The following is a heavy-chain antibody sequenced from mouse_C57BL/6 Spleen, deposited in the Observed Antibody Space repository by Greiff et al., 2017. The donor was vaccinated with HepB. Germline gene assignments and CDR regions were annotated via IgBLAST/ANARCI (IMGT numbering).Heavy chain of an antibody. D-gene: IGHD2-10*01. J-gene: IGHJ4*01. CDR3: ARWGLLSYAMDY. Sequence: QVQLQQPGAELVRPGSSVKLSCKASGYTFTSYWMHWVKQRPIQGLEWIGNIDPSDSETHYNQKFKDKATLTVDKSSSTAYMQRSSLTSEDSAVYYCARWGLLSYAMDYWGQGTSVTVSS. CDR1: GYTFTSYW. V-gene: IGHV1-52*01. CDR2: IDPSDSET.